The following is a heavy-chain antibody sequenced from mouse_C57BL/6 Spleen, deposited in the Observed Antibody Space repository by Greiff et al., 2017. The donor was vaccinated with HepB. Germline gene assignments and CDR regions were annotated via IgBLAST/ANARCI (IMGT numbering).Heavy chain of an antibody. V-gene: IGHV1-52*01. D-gene: IGHD3-2*02. Sequence: VQLQQPGAELVRPGSSVKLSCKASGYTFTSYWMHWVKQRPIQGLEWIGNIDPSDSETHYNQKFKDKATLTVDKSSSKAYMQLSSLTSEDSAVYYCAIDSSGYGWFAYWGQGTLVTVSA. CDR1: GYTFTSYW. J-gene: IGHJ3*01. CDR3: AIDSSGYGWFAY. CDR2: IDPSDSET.